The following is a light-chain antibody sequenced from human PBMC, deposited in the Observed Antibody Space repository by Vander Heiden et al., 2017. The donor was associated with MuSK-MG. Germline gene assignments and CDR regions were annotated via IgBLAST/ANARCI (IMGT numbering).Light chain of an antibody. J-gene: IGKJ5*01. Sequence: DIVMTQSPLSLPVTPGEPASISCRSSQSLLHSNGYNYLDWYLQKPGQSPQLLIYLGSNRASGLPDRFSGSGSGTDFTLKISRVEAEDVGVYYCRQALQTLITFGQGTRLEIK. CDR2: LGS. V-gene: IGKV2-28*01. CDR3: RQALQTLIT. CDR1: QSLLHSNGYNY.